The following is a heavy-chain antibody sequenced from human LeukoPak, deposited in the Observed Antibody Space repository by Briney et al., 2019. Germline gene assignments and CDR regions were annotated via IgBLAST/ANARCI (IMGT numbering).Heavy chain of an antibody. V-gene: IGHV3-30*02. J-gene: IGHJ4*02. CDR1: GFTFSSYG. D-gene: IGHD5-24*01. Sequence: GGSLRLSCAASGFTFSSYGMHWVRQAPGKGLEWVAFIRYDGSNKYYADSVKGRFTISRDNSKNTLYLQMNSLRAEDTAVYYCAKERSSEMATIKGTFDYWGQGTLVTVSS. CDR2: IRYDGSNK. CDR3: AKERSSEMATIKGTFDY.